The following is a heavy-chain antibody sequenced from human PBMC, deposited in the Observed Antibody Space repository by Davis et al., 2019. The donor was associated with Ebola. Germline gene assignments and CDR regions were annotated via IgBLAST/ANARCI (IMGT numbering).Heavy chain of an antibody. D-gene: IGHD1-1*01. CDR1: GFTLSSYW. J-gene: IGHJ4*02. Sequence: GESLKISCAASGFTLSSYWMHWVRQAPGKGLEWVSSISSSSSYIYYADSVKGRFTISRDNAKNSLYLQMNSLRAEDTAVYYCARDRAGTSQRDYWGQGTLVTVSS. CDR3: ARDRAGTSQRDY. CDR2: ISSSSSYI. V-gene: IGHV3-21*01.